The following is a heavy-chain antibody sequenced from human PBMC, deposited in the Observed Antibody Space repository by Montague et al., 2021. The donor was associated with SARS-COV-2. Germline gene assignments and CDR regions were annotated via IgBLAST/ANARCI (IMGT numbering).Heavy chain of an antibody. CDR1: GGSFSGYY. D-gene: IGHD3-3*01. CDR3: ARGYQLRFLEWSSRQSTFDY. J-gene: IGHJ4*02. CDR2: INHSGST. V-gene: IGHV4-34*01. Sequence: SETLSITCAVYGGSFSGYYWSWIRQPPGKGLEWIGEINHSGSTNYNPSLKSRVNISVDTSKNQFSLKLSSVTAADTAVYYCARGYQLRFLEWSSRQSTFDYWGQGTLVTVSS.